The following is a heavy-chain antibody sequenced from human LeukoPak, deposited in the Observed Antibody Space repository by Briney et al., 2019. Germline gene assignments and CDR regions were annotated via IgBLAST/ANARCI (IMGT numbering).Heavy chain of an antibody. CDR3: AKARGTTLYYGMDV. Sequence: GGSLRLSCAASGFTFDDYAMHWVRQAPGEGLEWVSGISWNSGSIGYADSVKGRFTISRDNAKNSLYLQMNSLRAEDTALNYCAKARGTTLYYGMDVWGQGTTVTVSS. D-gene: IGHD3-16*01. CDR1: GFTFDDYA. CDR2: ISWNSGSI. J-gene: IGHJ6*02. V-gene: IGHV3-9*01.